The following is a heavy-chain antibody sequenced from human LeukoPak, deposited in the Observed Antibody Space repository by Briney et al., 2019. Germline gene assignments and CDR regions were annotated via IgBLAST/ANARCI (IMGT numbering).Heavy chain of an antibody. V-gene: IGHV4-38-2*02. CDR1: GYSISSGYY. D-gene: IGHD3/OR15-3a*01. J-gene: IGHJ4*02. Sequence: SETLSLSCTVSGYSISSGYYWGWIRQPPGKGLEWIGSIYHSGSTYYNPSLKSRVTISVDTSKNQFSLKLRSVTAADTAVYYCARQTGSGLFILPGGQGTLVTVSS. CDR2: IYHSGST. CDR3: ARQTGSGLFILP.